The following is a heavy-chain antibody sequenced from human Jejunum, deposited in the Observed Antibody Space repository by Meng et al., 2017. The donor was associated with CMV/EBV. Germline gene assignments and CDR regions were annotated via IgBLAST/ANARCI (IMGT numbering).Heavy chain of an antibody. CDR1: CGSLRGSY. CDR2: ISHTGGA. Sequence: VYCGSLRGSYWSWIRHYPGKGLAWIGEISHTGGANRNPSLKSRVTLSVDTSKNQFSLRLTSVTAADTAVYYCARYAMAVAGRTHIDLWGQGALVTVSS. V-gene: IGHV4-34*01. D-gene: IGHD1-14*01. J-gene: IGHJ5*02. CDR3: ARYAMAVAGRTHIDL.